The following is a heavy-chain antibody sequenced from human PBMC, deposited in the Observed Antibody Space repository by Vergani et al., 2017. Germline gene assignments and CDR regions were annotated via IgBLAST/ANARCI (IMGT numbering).Heavy chain of an antibody. D-gene: IGHD6-6*01. Sequence: QVQLVQSGAEVKKPGSSVKVSCKASGGTFSSYAISWVRQAPGQGLEWMGIINPSGGSTSYAQKFQGRVTMTRDTSTSTVYMELSSLRSEDTAVYYCARAYREYSSSSASWPYWGQGTLVTVSS. CDR2: INPSGGST. J-gene: IGHJ4*02. CDR3: ARAYREYSSSSASWPY. CDR1: GGTFSSYA. V-gene: IGHV1-46*01.